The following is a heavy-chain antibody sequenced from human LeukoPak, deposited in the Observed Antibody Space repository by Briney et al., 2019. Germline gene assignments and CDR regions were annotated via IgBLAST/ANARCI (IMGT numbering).Heavy chain of an antibody. J-gene: IGHJ3*02. V-gene: IGHV3-15*01. D-gene: IGHD3-16*02. Sequence: GESLRLSCAASGFTFTTYWMSWVRQAPGKGLEWVGHLKSKTDGGTTDYAAPVKGRFTISRDGSKNTLYLQMNSLKTEDTAVYYCTKFFLGRRDYVWESYRYLAFDIWGHGTMVTVSS. CDR3: TKFFLGRRDYVWESYRYLAFDI. CDR2: LKSKTDGGTT. CDR1: GFTFTTYW.